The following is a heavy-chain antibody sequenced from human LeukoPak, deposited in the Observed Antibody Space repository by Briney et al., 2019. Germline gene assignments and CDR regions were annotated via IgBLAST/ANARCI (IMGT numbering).Heavy chain of an antibody. CDR3: ARGAIFGVVEYYYYYYYMDV. J-gene: IGHJ6*03. D-gene: IGHD3-3*01. V-gene: IGHV1-69*05. CDR1: GGTFSSYA. Sequence: GASVTVSFKASGGTFSSYAISRVRQAPGQGLEWMGGIIPIFGTANYAQKFQGRVTITTDESTSTAYMELSSLRSEDTAVYYCARGAIFGVVEYYYYYYYMDVWGKGTTVTVSS. CDR2: IIPIFGTA.